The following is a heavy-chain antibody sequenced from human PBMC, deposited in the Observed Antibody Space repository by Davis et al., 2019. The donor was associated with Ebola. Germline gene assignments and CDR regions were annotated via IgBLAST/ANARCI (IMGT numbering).Heavy chain of an antibody. Sequence: SETLSLTCAVYVGSFSGYYWSWIRQPPGKGLEWIGEINHSGNTNYKPSLKSRVTISVDTSKNQFSLKLSSVTAADTALYYCARHCSSTSCSYFDYWGQGTLVTVSS. V-gene: IGHV4-34*01. CDR1: VGSFSGYY. CDR3: ARHCSSTSCSYFDY. D-gene: IGHD2-2*01. CDR2: INHSGNT. J-gene: IGHJ4*02.